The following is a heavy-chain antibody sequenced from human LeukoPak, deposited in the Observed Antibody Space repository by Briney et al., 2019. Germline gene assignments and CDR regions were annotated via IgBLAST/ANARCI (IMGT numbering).Heavy chain of an antibody. V-gene: IGHV5-51*01. Sequence: GESLKISCKGSGYSFTSYWIGWVRRMPGKGLEWMGIIYPGDSDTRYSPSFQGQVTISADKSISTAYLQWSSLKASDTAMYYCARQLLWFGELSLMDVWGQGTTVTVSS. CDR2: IYPGDSDT. J-gene: IGHJ6*02. CDR1: GYSFTSYW. D-gene: IGHD3-10*01. CDR3: ARQLLWFGELSLMDV.